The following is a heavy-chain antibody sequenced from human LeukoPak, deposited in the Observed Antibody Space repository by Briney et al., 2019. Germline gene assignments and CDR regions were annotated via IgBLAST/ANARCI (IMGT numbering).Heavy chain of an antibody. J-gene: IGHJ4*02. CDR1: GYTFTSYA. CDR3: ARDGGAGHDFWSGYYSYFDY. V-gene: IGHV7-4-1*02. CDR2: INTNTGNP. Sequence: GASVKVSCKASGYTFTSYAMNWVRQAPGQGLEWMGWINTNTGNPTYAQGFTGRFVFSLDTSVSTAYLQISSLKAEDTAVYYCARDGGAGHDFWSGYYSYFDYWGQGTLVTVSS. D-gene: IGHD3-3*01.